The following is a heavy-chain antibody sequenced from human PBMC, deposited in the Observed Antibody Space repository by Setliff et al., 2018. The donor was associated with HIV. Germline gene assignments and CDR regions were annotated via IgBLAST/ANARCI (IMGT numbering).Heavy chain of an antibody. V-gene: IGHV1-18*01. J-gene: IGHJ4*02. D-gene: IGHD6-6*01. CDR2: ISAYNGNT. Sequence: RASVKVSCKASGYTFTSYGISWVRQAPGQGLEWMGWISAYNGNTNYAQKLQGRVTMTTDTSTSTAYMELRSLRSDDTAVYYCARASSIAARATFDYWGQGTLVTVSS. CDR3: ARASSIAARATFDY. CDR1: GYTFTSYG.